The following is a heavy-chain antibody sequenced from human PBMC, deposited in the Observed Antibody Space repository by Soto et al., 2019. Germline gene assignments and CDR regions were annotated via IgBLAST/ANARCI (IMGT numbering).Heavy chain of an antibody. CDR2: VYNSGST. CDR3: ARYRREAVAGYTLDN. Sequence: LETLSLTCTVSGGSISSNYWTWIRQPPGKGLEWIGYVYNSGSTNYNPSLKSRVTISEDTSKSQFSLKVNSMTAADTAVYYCARYRREAVAGYTLDNWGQGILVTVSS. J-gene: IGHJ4*02. V-gene: IGHV4-59*01. D-gene: IGHD6-13*01. CDR1: GGSISSNY.